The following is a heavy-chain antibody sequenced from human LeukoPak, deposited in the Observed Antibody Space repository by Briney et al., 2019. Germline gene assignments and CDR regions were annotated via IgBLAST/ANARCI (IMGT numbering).Heavy chain of an antibody. Sequence: ASVNVSCTASGSTFTSYDINWVRHATGQGLEWMGWMNPNSGNTGYAQKFQGRVTITRNTSISTAYMELSSLRSEDTAVYYCAMRLSDAFDSWGQGTMVTVSS. CDR1: GSTFTSYD. CDR3: AMRLSDAFDS. J-gene: IGHJ3*02. CDR2: MNPNSGNT. V-gene: IGHV1-8*03.